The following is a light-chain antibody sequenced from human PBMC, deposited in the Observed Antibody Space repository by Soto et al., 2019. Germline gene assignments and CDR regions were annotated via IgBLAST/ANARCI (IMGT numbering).Light chain of an antibody. Sequence: QSALTQPASVSGSPGQSITISCTGTSSDVGAYNYVSWYQHHPGKAPKLMIFEVSNRPSGVSNRFSGSKSGNTASLTISGLQAEDEADYYCSSYTSIVTLVFGGGTQLTVL. J-gene: IGLJ2*01. CDR2: EVS. V-gene: IGLV2-14*01. CDR1: SSDVGAYNY. CDR3: SSYTSIVTLV.